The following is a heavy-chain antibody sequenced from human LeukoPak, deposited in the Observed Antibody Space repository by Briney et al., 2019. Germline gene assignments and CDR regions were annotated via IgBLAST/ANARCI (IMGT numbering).Heavy chain of an antibody. D-gene: IGHD4-17*01. Sequence: PGGSLRLSCAASGFTFSSYAMSWVRQAPGKGLEWVSAISGSGGSTYYADSVKGRFPISRDNSKNTLYLQMNSLRAEDTAVYYCAKDPDYGDYLNGGAFDIWGQGTMVTVSS. V-gene: IGHV3-23*01. CDR3: AKDPDYGDYLNGGAFDI. J-gene: IGHJ3*02. CDR1: GFTFSSYA. CDR2: ISGSGGST.